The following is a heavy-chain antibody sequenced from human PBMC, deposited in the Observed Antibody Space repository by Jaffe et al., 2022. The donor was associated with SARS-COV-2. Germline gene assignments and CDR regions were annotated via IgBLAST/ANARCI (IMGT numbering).Heavy chain of an antibody. D-gene: IGHD6-13*01. V-gene: IGHV3-21*01. Sequence: EVQLVESGGGLVKPGGSLRLSCAASGFTFSSYSMNWVRQAPGKGLEWVSSISSSSSYIYYADSVKGRFTISRDNAKNSLYLQMNSLRAEDTAVYYCAGRPSRIAAAGDDAFDIWGQGTMVTVSS. CDR1: GFTFSSYS. CDR3: AGRPSRIAAAGDDAFDI. J-gene: IGHJ3*02. CDR2: ISSSSSYI.